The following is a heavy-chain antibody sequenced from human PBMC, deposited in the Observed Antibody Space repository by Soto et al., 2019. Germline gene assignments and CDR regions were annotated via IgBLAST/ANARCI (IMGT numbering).Heavy chain of an antibody. V-gene: IGHV4-31*03. CDR1: GDSVSRGLYY. CDR2: IYFRGST. Sequence: QVQLQESGPGLLKPSQTLSLTCTVSGDSVSRGLYYWSWIRQHPGEGLEWIVYIYFRGSTRYNPSLESRVTMSLGTSNSQFSLVLASVTAADTAVYYCARVSVVLAVFENWVQGALVAVSS. J-gene: IGHJ4*02. D-gene: IGHD2-15*01. CDR3: ARVSVVLAVFEN.